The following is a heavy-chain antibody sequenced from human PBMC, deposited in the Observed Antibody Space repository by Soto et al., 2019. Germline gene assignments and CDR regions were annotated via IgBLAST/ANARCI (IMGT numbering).Heavy chain of an antibody. CDR3: ARRVIGSSHAFDI. J-gene: IGHJ3*02. Sequence: GGSLRLSCAASGFAFTCHPMSWVRQSPEKGLEWVAGISDGGDLTYNADSVKGRFTISRDNSRNTLYLQMNSLRAEDTAVYYCARRVIGSSHAFDIWGQGTMVTVSS. D-gene: IGHD3-10*01. CDR1: GFAFTCHP. V-gene: IGHV3-23*01. CDR2: ISDGGDLT.